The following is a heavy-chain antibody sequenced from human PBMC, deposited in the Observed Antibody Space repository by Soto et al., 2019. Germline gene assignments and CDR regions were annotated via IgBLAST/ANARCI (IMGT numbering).Heavy chain of an antibody. J-gene: IGHJ5*02. CDR1: GGTCSIYA. D-gene: IGHD6-19*01. Sequence: ASVKVSCKASGGTCSIYAISCVLQSPVQGLEWMGRIIPIFGTANYAQKFQGRVTITADESTSTAYMELSSLRSEDTAVYYCARDLGSGWQNWFDPWGQGTLVTVSS. V-gene: IGHV1-69*13. CDR3: ARDLGSGWQNWFDP. CDR2: IIPIFGTA.